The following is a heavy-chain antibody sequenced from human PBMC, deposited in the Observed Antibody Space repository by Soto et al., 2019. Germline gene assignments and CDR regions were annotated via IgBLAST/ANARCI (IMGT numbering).Heavy chain of an antibody. CDR1: GGTFSSYA. Sequence: SVKVSCKASGGTFSSYAISWVRQAPGQGLEWMGGIIPIFGTANYAQKFQGRVTITADKSTSTAYMELSSLRSEDTAVYYCARDPNYYDSSGYYYVPNYFDYWGQGTLVTVPS. CDR2: IIPIFGTA. J-gene: IGHJ4*02. CDR3: ARDPNYYDSSGYYYVPNYFDY. V-gene: IGHV1-69*06. D-gene: IGHD3-22*01.